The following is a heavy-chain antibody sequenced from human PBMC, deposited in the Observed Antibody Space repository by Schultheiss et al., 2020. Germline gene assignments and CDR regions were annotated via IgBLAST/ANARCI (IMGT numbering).Heavy chain of an antibody. D-gene: IGHD6-19*01. CDR3: ARDWVAVAVNGYYGMDV. V-gene: IGHV3-23*01. CDR1: GFTFTNYP. J-gene: IGHJ6*02. CDR2: LSGSGIHT. Sequence: GGSLRLSCAASGFTFTNYPMNWVRQAPGKGLEWVSGLSGSGIHTYYADSVKGRFTISRDNSKNTLYLQMNSLRDEDTAVYYCARDWVAVAVNGYYGMDVWGQGTTVTVSS.